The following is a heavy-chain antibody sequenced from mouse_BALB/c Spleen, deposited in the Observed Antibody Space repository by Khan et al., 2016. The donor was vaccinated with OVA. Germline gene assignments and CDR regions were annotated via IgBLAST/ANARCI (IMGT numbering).Heavy chain of an antibody. CDR1: GYTFTSYW. Sequence: VQLQQSGTVLARPGASVKMSCKASGYTFTSYWMHWVKQRPGQGLEWIGDIYPGNTDTNYNQKFKGKAKLTAVTSTSTAYMELSSLINEDSAVYYCTRRNWDVAWFAYWGQGTLVTVSA. J-gene: IGHJ3*01. V-gene: IGHV1-5*01. CDR2: IYPGNTDT. CDR3: TRRNWDVAWFAY. D-gene: IGHD4-1*01.